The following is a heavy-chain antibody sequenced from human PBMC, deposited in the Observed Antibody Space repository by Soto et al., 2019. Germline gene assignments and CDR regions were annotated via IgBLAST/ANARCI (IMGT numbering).Heavy chain of an antibody. CDR3: ARGRRSAAGRVRYFDY. CDR2: IGTAGDP. CDR1: GFTFSSHD. J-gene: IGHJ4*02. V-gene: IGHV3-13*05. Sequence: PGGSLRPSCAASGFTFSSHDMHWVRQVTGKGLEWVSAIGTAGDPYYPGSVKGRFTISRENAKNSLYLQMNSLRAGDTAVYYCARGRRSAAGRVRYFDYWGQGTLVTVSS. D-gene: IGHD6-13*01.